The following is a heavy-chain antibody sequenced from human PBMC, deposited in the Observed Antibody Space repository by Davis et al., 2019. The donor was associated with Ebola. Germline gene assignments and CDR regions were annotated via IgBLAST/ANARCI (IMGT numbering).Heavy chain of an antibody. Sequence: AASVKVSCKTSGYTFSGYAISWVRQAPGQGLEWIGRINVYNGHTNYAQNFQGRVTGSTDTSTSIAYMELRSLRSDDTALYYCARDATKVTTIRFDPWGQGTLVTVSS. CDR1: GYTFSGYA. J-gene: IGHJ5*02. D-gene: IGHD2-21*02. CDR3: ARDATKVTTIRFDP. V-gene: IGHV1-18*01. CDR2: INVYNGHT.